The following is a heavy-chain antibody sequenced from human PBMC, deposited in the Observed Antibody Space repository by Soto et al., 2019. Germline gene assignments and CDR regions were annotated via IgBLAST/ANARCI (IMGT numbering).Heavy chain of an antibody. CDR2: IIPILGIT. J-gene: IGHJ6*02. Sequence: QVQLVQSGAEVKKPGSSVKVSCKASGGTFSSYTITWVRQAPGHGLEWMGTIIPILGITNYAQKFQGRVRLPAYKWTSTDYMERSSLRSEDTAVYYCARDSGGSGDGMDVWGQGTTVTVSS. V-gene: IGHV1-69*08. D-gene: IGHD3-10*01. CDR1: GGTFSSYT. CDR3: ARDSGGSGDGMDV.